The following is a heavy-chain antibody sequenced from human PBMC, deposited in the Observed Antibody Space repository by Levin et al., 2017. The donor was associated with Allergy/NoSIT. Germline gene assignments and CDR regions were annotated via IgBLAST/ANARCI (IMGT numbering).Heavy chain of an antibody. V-gene: IGHV3-11*01. CDR1: GFTFSDYY. Sequence: GGSLRLSCAASGFTFSDYYMSWIRQAPGKGLAWVSYISSSGRTIYYADSVKGRFTISRDNAKNSLYLQMDSLRAEDTAVYYCARVLAAAGTYFDYWGQGTLVTVSS. J-gene: IGHJ4*02. CDR2: ISSSGRTI. CDR3: ARVLAAAGTYFDY. D-gene: IGHD6-13*01.